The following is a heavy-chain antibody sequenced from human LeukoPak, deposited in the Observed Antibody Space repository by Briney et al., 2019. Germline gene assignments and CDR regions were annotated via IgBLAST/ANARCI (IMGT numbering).Heavy chain of an antibody. D-gene: IGHD2/OR15-2a*01. Sequence: GRSLRLSCAASGFTFSSYAMSWVRQAPGKGLEWVSAISGSGGSTYYADSVKGRFTISRDNSKNTLFLQMNNLRAEDTAKYYCAKSLLTTAAGTGRAFDIWGQGTMVTVSS. V-gene: IGHV3-23*01. CDR1: GFTFSSYA. CDR2: ISGSGGST. CDR3: AKSLLTTAAGTGRAFDI. J-gene: IGHJ3*02.